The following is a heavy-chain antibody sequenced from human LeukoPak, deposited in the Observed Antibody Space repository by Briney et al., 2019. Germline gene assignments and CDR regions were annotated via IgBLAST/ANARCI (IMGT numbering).Heavy chain of an antibody. CDR1: GYTFTSYD. J-gene: IGHJ5*02. CDR3: AREAAAGKRNNWFDP. Sequence: ASVKVSCKASGYTFTSYDINWVRQATGQGLEWMGWMNPNSGNTGYAQEFQGRVTITRNTSISTAYMELSSLRSEGTAVYYCAREAAAGKRNNWFDPWGQGTLVTVSS. D-gene: IGHD6-13*01. V-gene: IGHV1-8*03. CDR2: MNPNSGNT.